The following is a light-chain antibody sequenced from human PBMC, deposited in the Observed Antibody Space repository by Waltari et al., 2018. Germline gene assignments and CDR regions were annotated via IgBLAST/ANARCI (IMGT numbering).Light chain of an antibody. V-gene: IGLV3-1*01. Sequence: SYELTQPHSVSVSPGQTASITCSGQELEDKYGCWYQQKPGQSPLVVIYQDSRRPSGIPERFSGSNSGNTATLTISGTQAMDEDHYYCQAWERDSSSATFGGGTKLTVL. J-gene: IGLJ2*01. CDR1: ELEDKY. CDR3: QAWERDSSSAT. CDR2: QDS.